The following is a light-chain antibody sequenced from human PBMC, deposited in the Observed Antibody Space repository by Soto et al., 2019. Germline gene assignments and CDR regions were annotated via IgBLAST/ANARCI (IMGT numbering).Light chain of an antibody. J-gene: IGKJ4*01. CDR3: QQSYRTPPT. V-gene: IGKV1-39*01. CDR1: QSISSY. Sequence: DIQMTQSPSSLSASVGDRVTITCRASQSISSYLNWYQQKPGKAPKLLIYAASSLQSGVPSRFSGSGSGTDFTLTIRSLQPEDFANYYCQQSYRTPPTFGGGTKVEIK. CDR2: AAS.